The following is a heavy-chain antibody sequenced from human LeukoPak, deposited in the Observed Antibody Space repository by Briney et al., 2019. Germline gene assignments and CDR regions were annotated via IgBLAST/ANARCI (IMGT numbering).Heavy chain of an antibody. CDR1: GFTVSSYA. V-gene: IGHV3-23*01. Sequence: QAGGSLRLSCAASGFTVSSYAMSWVRQAPGKGLEWVSAISGSGGSTYCADSVKGRFTISRDNSKNTLYLQMNSLRAEDTAVYYCAKAGWRRLRPPAFDYWGQGTLVTVSS. CDR3: AKAGWRRLRPPAFDY. J-gene: IGHJ4*02. CDR2: ISGSGGST. D-gene: IGHD5-12*01.